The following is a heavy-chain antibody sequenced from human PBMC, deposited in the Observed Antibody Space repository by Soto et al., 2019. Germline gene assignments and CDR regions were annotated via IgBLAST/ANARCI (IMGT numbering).Heavy chain of an antibody. CDR1: GFTFTSSA. CDR2: IVVGSGNT. CDR3: SAPSGMGDAFAI. J-gene: IGHJ3*02. D-gene: IGHD6-25*01. V-gene: IGHV1-58*01. Sequence: QMQLVQSGPEVKKPGTSVKVSCKASGFTFTSSAVQWVRQARGQRLEWIGWIVVGSGNTNYAQKFQERVTITRDMSTSTAYMELSSLRSEDTAVYYCSAPSGMGDAFAIWGQGTMVTVSS.